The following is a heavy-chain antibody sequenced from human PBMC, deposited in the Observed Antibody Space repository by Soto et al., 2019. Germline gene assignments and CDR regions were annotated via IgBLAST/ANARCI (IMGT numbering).Heavy chain of an antibody. V-gene: IGHV3-15*01. Sequence: GGSLRLSCAASGFTFSNAWMSWVRQAPGKGLEWVGRIKSKTDGGTTDYAAPVKGRFTISRDDSKNTLYLQMNSLKTEDTAVYYCSIWLKYQPSYHYYYYYMDVWGKGTTVTVSS. CDR3: SIWLKYQPSYHYYYYYMDV. CDR1: GFTFSNAW. CDR2: IKSKTDGGTT. D-gene: IGHD2-2*01. J-gene: IGHJ6*03.